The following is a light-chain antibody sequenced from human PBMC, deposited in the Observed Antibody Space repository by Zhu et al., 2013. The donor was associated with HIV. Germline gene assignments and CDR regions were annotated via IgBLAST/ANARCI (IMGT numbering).Light chain of an antibody. V-gene: IGKV3-20*01. J-gene: IGKJ3*01. CDR2: DAS. Sequence: EIVLTQSPGTLSLSPGERATLSCRASQSVSSNYLAWYQQKPGQAPRLLIYDASNRATGIPARFSGRGSGTQFTLTINSLQVEDVAVYYCQHVNENAAFGPGTKVDV. CDR3: QHVNENAA. CDR1: QSVSSNY.